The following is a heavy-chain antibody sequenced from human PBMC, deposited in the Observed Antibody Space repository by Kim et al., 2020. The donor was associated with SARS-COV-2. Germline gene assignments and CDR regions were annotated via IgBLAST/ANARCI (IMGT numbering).Heavy chain of an antibody. J-gene: IGHJ4*02. CDR1: GFTFSNYG. Sequence: RGSLRLSCAASGFTFSNYGMHWVRQAPGKGLEWVAVIWYDGSNKYYADSVKGRFTISRDNSKNTLYLQMNSLRAEDTAVYYCAKAPADGDYYYWGQGTLVTVSS. V-gene: IGHV3-33*06. D-gene: IGHD4-17*01. CDR3: AKAPADGDYYY. CDR2: IWYDGSNK.